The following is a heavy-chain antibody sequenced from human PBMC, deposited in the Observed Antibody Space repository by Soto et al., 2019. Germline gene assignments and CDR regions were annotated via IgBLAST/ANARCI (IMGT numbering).Heavy chain of an antibody. CDR1: GYTFTHYW. J-gene: IGHJ6*02. CDR3: AASIFYYGMDV. Sequence: PRESLKISCTGSGYTFTHYWIGWVRQMPGKGLEWMGIIYPGDSDTKYNPSFQGQVTISADKSITTTYLQWSSLKASDTAIYYYAASIFYYGMDVWGQGTTVTVSS. CDR2: IYPGDSDT. V-gene: IGHV5-51*01.